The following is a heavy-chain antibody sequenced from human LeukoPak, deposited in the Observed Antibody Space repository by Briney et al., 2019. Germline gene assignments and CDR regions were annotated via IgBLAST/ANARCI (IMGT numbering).Heavy chain of an antibody. J-gene: IGHJ5*02. CDR3: ARALRMTTVTTDWFDP. CDR1: GYTFTSYG. D-gene: IGHD4-17*01. CDR2: ISAYNGNT. Sequence: GASVKVSCKASGYTFTSYGISWVRQAPGQGLEWIGWISAYNGNTNYAQKLQGRVTMTTDTSTSTAYMELRSLRSDDTAVYYCARALRMTTVTTDWFDPWGQGTLVTVSS. V-gene: IGHV1-18*01.